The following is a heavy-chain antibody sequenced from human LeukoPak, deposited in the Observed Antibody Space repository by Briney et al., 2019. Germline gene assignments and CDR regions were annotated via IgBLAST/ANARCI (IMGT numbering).Heavy chain of an antibody. CDR1: GFTFSSYG. J-gene: IGHJ4*02. V-gene: IGHV3-30*02. Sequence: GGSLRLSCAASGFTFSSYGMHWVRQAPGKGLEWVAFIRYDGSNKYYADSVKGRFTISRDNSKNTLYLQMNSLRAEDTAVYYCAKDPGSSWADYYFDYWGQGTLVTVSS. CDR2: IRYDGSNK. CDR3: AKDPGSSWADYYFDY. D-gene: IGHD6-13*01.